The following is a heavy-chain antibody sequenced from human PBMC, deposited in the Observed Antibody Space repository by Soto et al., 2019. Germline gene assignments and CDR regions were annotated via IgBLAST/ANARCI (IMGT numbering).Heavy chain of an antibody. V-gene: IGHV4-31*03. D-gene: IGHD4-17*01. Sequence: SETLSLTCTVSGGSISSGGYYWSWIRQHPGKGLEWIGYIYYSGSTYYNPSLKSRVTISVDTSKNQFSLKLSSVTAADTAVYYCASIGGDRIRGYYFDYWGQGTLVTVSS. CDR2: IYYSGST. CDR3: ASIGGDRIRGYYFDY. J-gene: IGHJ4*02. CDR1: GGSISSGGYY.